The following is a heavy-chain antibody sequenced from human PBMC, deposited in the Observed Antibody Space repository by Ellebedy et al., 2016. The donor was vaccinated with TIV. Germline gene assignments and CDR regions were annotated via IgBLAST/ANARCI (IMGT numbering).Heavy chain of an antibody. V-gene: IGHV3-74*01. CDR2: MNSDGSST. D-gene: IGHD2-21*02. CDR3: VRARPYCGGDCFSFGN. CDR1: GFTLRNDW. J-gene: IGHJ4*02. Sequence: GESLKISCAASGFTLRNDWMHWVRQAPGKGLVWVSRMNSDGSSTNYADSVKGRFTISRDNAKNTLYLQMHSLRAEDTAVYYCVRARPYCGGDCFSFGNWGQGSLVTVSS.